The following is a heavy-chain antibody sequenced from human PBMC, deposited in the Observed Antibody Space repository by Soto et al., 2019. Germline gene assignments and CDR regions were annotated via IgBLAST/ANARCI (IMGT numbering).Heavy chain of an antibody. CDR1: GGTFSSYA. CDR3: ARKEHYYGSATLGYYGMDV. J-gene: IGHJ6*02. D-gene: IGHD3-10*01. Sequence: SVKVSCKASGGTFSSYAISWVRQAPGQGLEWMGGIIPIFGTANYAQKFQGRVTITADESTSTAYMELSSLRSEDTAVYYCARKEHYYGSATLGYYGMDVWGQGTTVTVSS. CDR2: IIPIFGTA. V-gene: IGHV1-69*13.